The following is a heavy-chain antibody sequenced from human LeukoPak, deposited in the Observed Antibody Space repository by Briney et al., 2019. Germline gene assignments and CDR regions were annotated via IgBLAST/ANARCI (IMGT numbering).Heavy chain of an antibody. CDR3: ASSVVATTRPFDY. D-gene: IGHD5-12*01. CDR1: GFTFSSYA. CDR2: ISYDGSNK. V-gene: IGHV3-30*04. J-gene: IGHJ4*02. Sequence: GRSLRLSCAASGFTFSSYALHWVRQAPGKGLEWVAVISYDGSNKYYADSVKGRFTISRDNSKNTLYLQMNSLRAEDTAVYYCASSVVATTRPFDYWGQGTLVTVSS.